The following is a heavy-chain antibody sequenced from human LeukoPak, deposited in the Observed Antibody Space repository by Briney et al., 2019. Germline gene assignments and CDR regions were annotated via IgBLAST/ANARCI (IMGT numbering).Heavy chain of an antibody. D-gene: IGHD2-2*01. Sequence: PGGSLRLSCAASGFTFSSYGMHWVRQAPGKGLEWVAVISYDGSNKYYADSVKGRFTISRDNSKNTLYLQMNSLRAEDTAVYYCAKDSGSEKARVYQLPFDYWGQGTLVTVSS. J-gene: IGHJ4*02. CDR1: GFTFSSYG. CDR3: AKDSGSEKARVYQLPFDY. V-gene: IGHV3-30*18. CDR2: ISYDGSNK.